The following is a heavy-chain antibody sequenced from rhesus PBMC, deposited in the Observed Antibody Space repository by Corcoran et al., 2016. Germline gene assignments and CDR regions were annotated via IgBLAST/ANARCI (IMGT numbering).Heavy chain of an antibody. CDR3: ARYYGRGYIDY. Sequence: QVQLQESGPGLVKPSETLSLTCAVSGGSFSSYWWSWIRQPPGKGLEWIGEINGNSGSTNYNPSLKGRVTISKDASKNQFSLKLSSVTAADTAVYYCARYYGRGYIDYWGQGVLVTVSS. D-gene: IGHD2-39*01. CDR1: GGSFSSYW. V-gene: IGHV4-80*01. J-gene: IGHJ4*01. CDR2: INGNSGST.